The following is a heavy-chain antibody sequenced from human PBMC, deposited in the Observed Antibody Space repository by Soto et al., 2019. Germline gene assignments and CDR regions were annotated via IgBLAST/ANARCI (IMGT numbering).Heavy chain of an antibody. Sequence: ASVKVSCKASGGTFTSYGISWVRQAPGQGLEWMGWISAYNGNTNYAQKLQGRVTMTTDTSTSTAYMELRSLRSDDTAVYYCARVEDYDILTGYYRPWGQGTLVTVSS. CDR2: ISAYNGNT. V-gene: IGHV1-18*01. D-gene: IGHD3-9*01. J-gene: IGHJ5*02. CDR1: GGTFTSYG. CDR3: ARVEDYDILTGYYRP.